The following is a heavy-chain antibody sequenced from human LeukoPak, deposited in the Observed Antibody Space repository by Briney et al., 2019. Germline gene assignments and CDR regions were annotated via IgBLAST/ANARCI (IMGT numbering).Heavy chain of an antibody. Sequence: SETLSLTCAVSGDSVSSSAYSWSWLRQPPGKGLEWIGYIYYSGSTYYNPSLKSRVSISIDTSKNHFSLNLTSVTAADTAVYYCARDSNHAFDIWGQGTMVTVSS. CDR3: ARDSNHAFDI. CDR1: GDSVSSSAYS. CDR2: IYYSGST. J-gene: IGHJ3*02. V-gene: IGHV4-30-4*07.